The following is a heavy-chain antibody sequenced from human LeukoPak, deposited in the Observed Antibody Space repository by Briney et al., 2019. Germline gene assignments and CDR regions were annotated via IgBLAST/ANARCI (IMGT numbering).Heavy chain of an antibody. J-gene: IGHJ4*02. Sequence: SETLSLTCTVSGDSITTSSNYWGWLRHLPRKGLEWIGSVYRSGSSYYNPSLKSRVTISVDTSKNQFTLNLTSVTAADTAVYHCARRGTSGWAYYFDFWGPGSLLTVSS. D-gene: IGHD6-19*01. CDR2: VYRSGSS. CDR3: ARRGTSGWAYYFDF. CDR1: GDSITTSSNY. V-gene: IGHV4-39*01.